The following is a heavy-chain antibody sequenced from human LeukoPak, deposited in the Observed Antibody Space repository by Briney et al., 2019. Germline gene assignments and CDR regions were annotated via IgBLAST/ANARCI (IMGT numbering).Heavy chain of an antibody. CDR3: AGGYCTNGVCPFDY. CDR1: GGSISSYY. J-gene: IGHJ4*02. Sequence: PSETLSLTCTVSGGSISSYYWSWIRQPPGKGLEWIGYIYYSGSTNYNPSLKSRVTISVDTSKNQFSLKLSSVTAADTAVYYCAGGYCTNGVCPFDYWGQGTLVTVSS. CDR2: IYYSGST. D-gene: IGHD2-8*01. V-gene: IGHV4-59*01.